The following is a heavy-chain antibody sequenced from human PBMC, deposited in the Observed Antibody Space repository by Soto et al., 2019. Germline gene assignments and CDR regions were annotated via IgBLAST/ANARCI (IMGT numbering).Heavy chain of an antibody. J-gene: IGHJ5*02. Sequence: ASVKVSCKVSGYTLTELSMHWVRQAPGKGLEWMGGFDPEDGETIYAQKFQGRVTMTEDTSTDTAYMELSSLRSEDTAVYYCATGPTTPYDILTGYRNWFAPWGQGTLVTVSS. CDR1: GYTLTELS. V-gene: IGHV1-24*01. D-gene: IGHD3-9*01. CDR3: ATGPTTPYDILTGYRNWFAP. CDR2: FDPEDGET.